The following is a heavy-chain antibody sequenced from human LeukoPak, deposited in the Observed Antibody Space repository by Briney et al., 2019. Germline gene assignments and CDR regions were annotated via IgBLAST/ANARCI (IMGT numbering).Heavy chain of an antibody. CDR2: IKQDGSEK. D-gene: IGHD2-2*01. CDR3: ARIFSYCSSTSCYPYYFDY. V-gene: IGHV3-7*01. Sequence: GGSLRLSCAASGFTFSSYWMSWVRQAPGKGLEWVANIKQDGSEKYYVDSVKGRFTISRDNAKNSLYLQMNSLRAEDTAVYYCARIFSYCSSTSCYPYYFDYWGQGTLVTVSS. J-gene: IGHJ4*02. CDR1: GFTFSSYW.